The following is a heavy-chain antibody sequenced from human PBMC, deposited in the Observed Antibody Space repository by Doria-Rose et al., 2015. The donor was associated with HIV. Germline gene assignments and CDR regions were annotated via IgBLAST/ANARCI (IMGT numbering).Heavy chain of an antibody. CDR3: ARLLKWEYSAFDI. CDR2: ISGSGSTI. CDR1: GFIFSFYN. J-gene: IGHJ3*02. V-gene: IGHV3-48*01. D-gene: IGHD1-26*01. Sequence: VQLVQSGGGLVQPGGSLRLSCAASGFIFSFYNMNWVRQAPGKGLEWVSYISGSGSTIYYADSVKGRFTISRDNAKNSLYLQMNSLRAEDTAIYYCARLLKWEYSAFDIWGQGTMVTVSS.